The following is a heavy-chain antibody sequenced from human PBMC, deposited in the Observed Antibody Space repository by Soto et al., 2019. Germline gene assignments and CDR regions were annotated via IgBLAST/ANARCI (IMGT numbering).Heavy chain of an antibody. Sequence: ASVKVSCKASGYTFTNYGISWVRQAPGQGLEWMGWISAYNGNTNYAQKLQGRLTMTTDTSTSTAYMELRSLRSEDTAVYYCARALWYYDSSGYYYHAFDIWGQGTMVTVSS. CDR3: ARALWYYDSSGYYYHAFDI. J-gene: IGHJ3*02. V-gene: IGHV1-18*01. CDR2: ISAYNGNT. CDR1: GYTFTNYG. D-gene: IGHD3-22*01.